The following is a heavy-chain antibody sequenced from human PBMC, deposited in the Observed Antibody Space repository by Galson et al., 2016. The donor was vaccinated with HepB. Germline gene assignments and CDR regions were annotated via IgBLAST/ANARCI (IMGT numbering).Heavy chain of an antibody. D-gene: IGHD2-2*03. Sequence: SVKVSCKASGYTFISYVIQWVRQAPGHRLEWMGWINAGNGNTKYSQKFQGRVIIDRDTSASTAYMELSSLRPEDTAIYYCARSPNGFCSRTKCYGFNYLDRWGQGTPVTVSS. CDR2: INAGNGNT. V-gene: IGHV1-3*01. CDR1: GYTFISYV. J-gene: IGHJ4*02. CDR3: ARSPNGFCSRTKCYGFNYLDR.